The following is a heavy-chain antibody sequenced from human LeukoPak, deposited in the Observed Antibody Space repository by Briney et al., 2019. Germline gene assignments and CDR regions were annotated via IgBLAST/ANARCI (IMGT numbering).Heavy chain of an antibody. D-gene: IGHD3-22*01. Sequence: GGSLRLSCAASGFTASSNYMSWVRQAPGKGLEWVSVIYSGGSTYYADSVKGRFTISRDNSKNTLYLQMNSLRAEDTAVYYCARKYYYDSSGYSYYFDYWGQGTLVTVSS. CDR2: IYSGGST. CDR1: GFTASSNY. J-gene: IGHJ4*02. CDR3: ARKYYYDSSGYSYYFDY. V-gene: IGHV3-53*01.